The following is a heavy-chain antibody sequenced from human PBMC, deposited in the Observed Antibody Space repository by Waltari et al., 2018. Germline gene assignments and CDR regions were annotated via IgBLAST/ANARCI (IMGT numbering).Heavy chain of an antibody. CDR2: IKQDGSAK. Sequence: EVQLVESGGGLVQPGGSLRLSCAASGFTFTNYWMNWVRQAPGKGLEWVANIKQDGSAKYYVDSVKGRFTISRDNAKNSLYLQMNSLRAEDTAVYYCAKDPKSIWSGPDYWGQGTLVTVSS. V-gene: IGHV3-7*03. CDR1: GFTFTNYW. CDR3: AKDPKSIWSGPDY. J-gene: IGHJ4*02. D-gene: IGHD3-3*01.